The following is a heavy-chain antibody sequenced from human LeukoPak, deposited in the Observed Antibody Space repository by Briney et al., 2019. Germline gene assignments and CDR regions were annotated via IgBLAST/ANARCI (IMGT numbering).Heavy chain of an antibody. V-gene: IGHV3-74*01. CDR3: ARDKEPGYFDWFNWFDP. Sequence: GGSLRLSCAASGFTFSSYWMHWVRQAPGKGLVWVSRINSDGSSTSYADSVKGRFTISRDNAKNTLYLQMNSLRAEDTAVYYCARDKEPGYFDWFNWFDPWGQGTLVTVSS. CDR2: INSDGSST. J-gene: IGHJ5*02. CDR1: GFTFSSYW. D-gene: IGHD3-9*01.